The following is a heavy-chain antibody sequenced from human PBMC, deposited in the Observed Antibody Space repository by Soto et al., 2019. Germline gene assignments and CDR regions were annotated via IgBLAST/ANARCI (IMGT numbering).Heavy chain of an antibody. Sequence: PSETLSLTCTVSGGSISSSSYYWGWIRQPPGKGLEWIGSIYYSGSTYYNPSLKSRVTISVDTSKNQFSLKLSSVTAADTAVYYCARWPQLKPRFDYWGQGTLVTVSS. CDR3: ARWPQLKPRFDY. D-gene: IGHD1-1*01. CDR1: GGSISSSSYY. CDR2: IYYSGST. V-gene: IGHV4-39*01. J-gene: IGHJ4*02.